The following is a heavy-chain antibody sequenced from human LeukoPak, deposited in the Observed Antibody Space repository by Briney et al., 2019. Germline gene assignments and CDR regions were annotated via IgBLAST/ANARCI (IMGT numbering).Heavy chain of an antibody. Sequence: PGGSLRLSCAASGFTFSSYAMHWVRQAPGKGLEYVSAISSNGGSTYYANSVKGRFTISRDNSKNTLYLQMGSLRAEDMAVYYCARAGSPGQLSDYWGQGTLVTISS. CDR2: ISSNGGST. D-gene: IGHD6-13*01. CDR1: GFTFSSYA. V-gene: IGHV3-64*01. J-gene: IGHJ4*02. CDR3: ARAGSPGQLSDY.